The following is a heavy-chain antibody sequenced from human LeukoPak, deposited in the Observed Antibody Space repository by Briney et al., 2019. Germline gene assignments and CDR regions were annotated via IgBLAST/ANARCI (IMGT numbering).Heavy chain of an antibody. CDR1: GYSFSSYW. J-gene: IGHJ3*02. D-gene: IGHD3-10*01. CDR2: IYPGDSDT. V-gene: IGHV5-51*01. CDR3: GKITVLFAFDT. Sequence: GESLKISCKGSGYSFSSYWIGWVRQMPGKGLEWMGIIYPGDSDTRYSPSFQGQVTISADKSISTAYLQWSSLKASDSAIYFCGKITVLFAFDTWGQGTMVTVSS.